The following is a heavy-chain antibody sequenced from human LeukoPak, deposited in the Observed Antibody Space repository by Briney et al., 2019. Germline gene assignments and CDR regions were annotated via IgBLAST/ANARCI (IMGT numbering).Heavy chain of an antibody. CDR3: AKGIFVTNRSTSCYFACH. CDR1: GFTFSGSS. D-gene: IGHD2-2*01. CDR2: IRTKANTYAT. V-gene: IGHV3-73*01. Sequence: PGGSLRLSCAASGFTFSGSSIRWVRQASGKGLEWVGLIRTKANTYATAYAASVTGRFTISRDDSKTTSYLQMNSLRAEDTAVYYCAKGIFVTNRSTSCYFACHWGQGTLVTVSS. J-gene: IGHJ4*02.